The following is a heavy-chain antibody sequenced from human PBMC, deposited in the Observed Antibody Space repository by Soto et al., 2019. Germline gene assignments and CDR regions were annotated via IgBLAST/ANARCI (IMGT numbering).Heavy chain of an antibody. CDR3: ARGPKPFDP. J-gene: IGHJ5*02. V-gene: IGHV4-34*01. Sequence: SETLSLTCAVYGGSFSGYYWSWIRQPPGKGLEWIGEINHSGSTNYNPSLKSRATISVDTSKNQFSLKLSSVTAADTAVYYCARGPKPFDPWGQGTLVTVSS. CDR1: GGSFSGYY. CDR2: INHSGST.